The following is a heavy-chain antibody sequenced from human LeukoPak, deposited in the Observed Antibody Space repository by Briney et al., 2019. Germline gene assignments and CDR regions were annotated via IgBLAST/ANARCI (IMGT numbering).Heavy chain of an antibody. V-gene: IGHV4-59*01. CDR3: ARVEGLRFFPFDP. D-gene: IGHD5-12*01. CDR2: IYDSGST. Sequence: SETLSLTCTVSGGSISSYYWSWIRQPPGKGLEWIGYIYDSGSTNYIPSLKSRVTISVDMSKSRFSLKLSSVTAADRAVYYCARVEGLRFFPFDPWGQGTLVTVSS. CDR1: GGSISSYY. J-gene: IGHJ5*02.